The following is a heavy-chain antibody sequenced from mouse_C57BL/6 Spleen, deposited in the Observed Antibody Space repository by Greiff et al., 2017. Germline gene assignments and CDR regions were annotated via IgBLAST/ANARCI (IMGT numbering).Heavy chain of an antibody. CDR1: GYAFSSSW. CDR2: IYPGDGDT. J-gene: IGHJ2*01. Sequence: QVQLKESGPELVKPGASVKISCKASGYAFSSSWMNWVKQRPGKGLEWIGRIYPGDGDTNYNGKFKGKDTLTADKSSSTAYMQLSSLTSEDSAVYFCARDYGSSYGNFDYWGQGTTLTVSS. V-gene: IGHV1-82*01. CDR3: ARDYGSSYGNFDY. D-gene: IGHD1-1*01.